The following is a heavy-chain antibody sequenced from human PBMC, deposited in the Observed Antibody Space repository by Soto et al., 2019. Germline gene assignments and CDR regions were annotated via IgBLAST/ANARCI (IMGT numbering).Heavy chain of an antibody. V-gene: IGHV1-69*13. CDR3: ATSPSPVEWLIQAYGMDV. J-gene: IGHJ6*04. D-gene: IGHD3-3*01. Sequence: SVEVSCKASGGTFSSYAISWVRQAAGEGLEWMGGIIPIFGTANYAQKFQGRVTITADESTSTAYMELSSLRSEDTAVYYCATSPSPVEWLIQAYGMDVVVKGST. CDR2: IIPIFGTA. CDR1: GGTFSSYA.